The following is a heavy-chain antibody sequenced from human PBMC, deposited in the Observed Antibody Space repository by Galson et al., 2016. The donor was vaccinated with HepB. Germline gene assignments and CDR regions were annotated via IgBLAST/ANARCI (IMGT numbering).Heavy chain of an antibody. Sequence: SLRLSCAGSEFTFSSSWLTWVRQAPGKGLEWVANINPDGSAQDYVGSVRGRFTISRDNTRSSVYLLMNSLRAEDTALYYCARAHIKRRIAGQSYYNSGMDVWGKGTTVAVSS. CDR2: INPDGSAQ. D-gene: IGHD6-13*01. CDR1: EFTFSSSW. J-gene: IGHJ6*04. V-gene: IGHV3-7*01. CDR3: ARAHIKRRIAGQSYYNSGMDV.